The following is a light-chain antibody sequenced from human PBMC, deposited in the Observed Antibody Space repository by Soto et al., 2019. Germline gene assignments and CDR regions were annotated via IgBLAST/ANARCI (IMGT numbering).Light chain of an antibody. Sequence: SYEPTQPPSVSVSPGQTASITCSGDQLGANYASWYLQKPGQSPVLVIYQDTKRPSGIPERFSGSNSGNTATLTISGTQATDEADYYCQAWDSSNVVFGGGTKLTVL. J-gene: IGLJ2*01. CDR3: QAWDSSNVV. CDR1: QLGANY. V-gene: IGLV3-1*01. CDR2: QDT.